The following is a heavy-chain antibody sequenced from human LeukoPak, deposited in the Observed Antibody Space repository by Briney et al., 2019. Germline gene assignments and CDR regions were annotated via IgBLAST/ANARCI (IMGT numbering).Heavy chain of an antibody. CDR1: GFTVTTNY. CDR2: IYSGGST. J-gene: IGHJ4*02. Sequence: GVSLRLSCAASGFTVTTNYISWVRQAPGKGLEWVSVIYSGGSTKYADSVKARFTISRDNSKNTVYLQMNSLRAEDTAVYYCARATLDNWGQGTLVTVSS. V-gene: IGHV3-53*01. CDR3: ARATLDN.